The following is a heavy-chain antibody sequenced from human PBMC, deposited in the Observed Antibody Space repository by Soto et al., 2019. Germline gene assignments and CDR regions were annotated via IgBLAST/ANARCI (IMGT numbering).Heavy chain of an antibody. Sequence: QVQLQESGPGLVKPSETLSLTCTVSGDSLTNYYCSWFRQPPGKGLEWIGYIMYSGYSAYNLSLKRRVTMSMDTAKTQSSLMLESVTATDTAVYYCARLGFGPLQGLVDVWGQGTTVIVSS. D-gene: IGHD3-10*01. CDR3: ARLGFGPLQGLVDV. CDR1: GDSLTNYY. J-gene: IGHJ6*02. CDR2: IMYSGYS. V-gene: IGHV4-59*08.